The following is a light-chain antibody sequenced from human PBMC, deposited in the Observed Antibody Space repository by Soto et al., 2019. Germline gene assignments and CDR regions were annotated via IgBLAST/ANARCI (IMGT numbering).Light chain of an antibody. J-gene: IGLJ1*01. V-gene: IGLV2-14*01. CDR1: SSDVGYHNY. Sequence: QSVLTQPASVSGSPGQSITISCTGNSSDVGYHNYVSWYRQHPGKAPRLMIYEVNNRPSGVSNRFSGSKSGNTASLTISGLQAEDEADYYCSSCTSSNTLLYVFGTRTKVTVL. CDR2: EVN. CDR3: SSCTSSNTLLYV.